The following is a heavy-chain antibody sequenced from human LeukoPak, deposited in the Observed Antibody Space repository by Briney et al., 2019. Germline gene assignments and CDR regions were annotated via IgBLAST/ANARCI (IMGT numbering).Heavy chain of an antibody. CDR3: ARELGLMGYFDY. V-gene: IGHV4-31*03. Sequence: PSETLSLTCTVSGGSISSGGYYWSWIRQHPGEGLEWIGYIYYSGSTYYNPSHKSRVTISVDTSKNQFSLKLSSVTAADTAVYYCARELGLMGYFDYWGQGTLVTVSS. CDR2: IYYSGST. D-gene: IGHD2-8*01. J-gene: IGHJ4*02. CDR1: GGSISSGGYY.